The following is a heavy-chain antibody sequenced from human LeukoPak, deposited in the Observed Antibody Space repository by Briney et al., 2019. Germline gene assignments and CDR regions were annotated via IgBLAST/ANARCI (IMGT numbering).Heavy chain of an antibody. D-gene: IGHD3-9*01. J-gene: IGHJ3*02. Sequence: SQTLSLTCTVSGGSISSGGYYWSWIRQHPGKGLEWIGYIYYSGSTYYNPSLKSRVTISVDTSKNQFSLKLSPVTAADTAVYYCARDNIMSYYDILTGYSHAAFDIWGQGTMVTVSS. CDR1: GGSISSGGYY. V-gene: IGHV4-31*03. CDR3: ARDNIMSYYDILTGYSHAAFDI. CDR2: IYYSGST.